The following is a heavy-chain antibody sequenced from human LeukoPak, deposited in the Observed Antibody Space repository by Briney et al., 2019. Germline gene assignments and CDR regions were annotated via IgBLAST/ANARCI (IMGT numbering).Heavy chain of an antibody. CDR2: INHSGST. J-gene: IGHJ5*02. V-gene: IGHV4-34*01. Sequence: SETLSLTCAVYGGSFSGYYWSWIRQPPGKGLEWIGEINHSGSTNYNPSLKSRVTISVDTSKNQFSLELSSVTAADTAVYYCARGNDFWSGYPNWFDPWGQGTLVTVSS. D-gene: IGHD3-3*01. CDR1: GGSFSGYY. CDR3: ARGNDFWSGYPNWFDP.